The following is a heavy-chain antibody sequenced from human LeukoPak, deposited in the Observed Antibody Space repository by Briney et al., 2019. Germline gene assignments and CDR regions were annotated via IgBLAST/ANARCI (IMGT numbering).Heavy chain of an antibody. V-gene: IGHV2-5*02. D-gene: IGHD2-15*01. CDR3: AHRPSHRSPNYFDY. Sequence: KRSGPTLVKPTQTLTLTCTFSGFSLSSSGVGVGWIRQPPGKALEWLALIYWDDDKRYSPSLKSRLTITKDTSKNQVVLTMTNTDPVDTATYYCAHRPSHRSPNYFDYWGQGTLVTVSS. CDR2: IYWDDDK. CDR1: GFSLSSSGVG. J-gene: IGHJ4*02.